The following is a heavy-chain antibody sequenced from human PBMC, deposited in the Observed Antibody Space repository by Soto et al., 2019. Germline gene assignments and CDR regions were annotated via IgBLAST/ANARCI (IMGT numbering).Heavy chain of an antibody. CDR2: ISAYNGNT. Sequence: ASVKVSCKASGYTFTSYGINWVRQAPGQGLEWMGWISAYNGNTNYAQKLQGRVTMTTDTSTSTAYMELRSLRSDDTAVYYCARDLYVAPGLTCSGGSCYAEEGYYYYGMDGWGQGTTVTVSS. CDR3: ARDLYVAPGLTCSGGSCYAEEGYYYYGMDG. D-gene: IGHD2-15*01. V-gene: IGHV1-18*01. J-gene: IGHJ6*02. CDR1: GYTFTSYG.